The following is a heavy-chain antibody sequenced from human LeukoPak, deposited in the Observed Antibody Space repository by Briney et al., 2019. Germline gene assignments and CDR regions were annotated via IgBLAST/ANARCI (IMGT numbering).Heavy chain of an antibody. CDR3: ARGSSYYDSSGYWPGAFDI. D-gene: IGHD3-22*01. J-gene: IGHJ3*02. Sequence: SETLSLTCTVSGGSISSSSYYWGWIRQPPGKGLEWIGSIYYSGSTYYNPSLKSRVTISVDTSKNQFSLKLSSVTAADTAVYYCARGSSYYDSSGYWPGAFDIWGQGTMVTVSS. CDR1: GGSISSSSYY. V-gene: IGHV4-39*07. CDR2: IYYSGST.